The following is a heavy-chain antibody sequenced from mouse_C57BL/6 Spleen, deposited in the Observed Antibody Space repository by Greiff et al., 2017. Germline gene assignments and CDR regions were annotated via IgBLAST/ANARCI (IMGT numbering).Heavy chain of an antibody. V-gene: IGHV2-4*01. CDR2: IWSGGST. CDR3: AKKYYGSSLYWDFDV. D-gene: IGHD1-1*01. J-gene: IGHJ1*03. Sequence: QVQLQQSGPGLVQPSQSLSITCTVSGFSLTSYGVHWVRQPPGKGLEWLGVIWSGGSTDYNAAFISRLGISKDNSKSKVFFKMNSLQADDTAIYYCAKKYYGSSLYWDFDVWGTGTTVTVSS. CDR1: GFSLTSYG.